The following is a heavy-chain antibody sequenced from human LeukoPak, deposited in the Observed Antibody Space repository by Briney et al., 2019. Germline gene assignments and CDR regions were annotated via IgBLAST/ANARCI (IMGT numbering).Heavy chain of an antibody. D-gene: IGHD3-9*01. V-gene: IGHV3-23*01. CDR3: AKVHVNVGPRDFSGVVRGIRYVNDILTGVDY. CDR1: VFTSSRYA. J-gene: IGHJ4*02. CDR2: ISVSGGST. Sequence: GSLRLSSAASVFTSSRYAMSGVRQAPGKGLWWVSAISVSGGSTSYADSVKGRFTNSRDNSKNTLYLQMNSLRAEETAVYYCAKVHVNVGPRDFSGVVRGIRYVNDILTGVDYWGQGTLVTVSS.